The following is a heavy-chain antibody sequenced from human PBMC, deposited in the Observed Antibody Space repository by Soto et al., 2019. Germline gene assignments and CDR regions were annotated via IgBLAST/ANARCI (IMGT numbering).Heavy chain of an antibody. Sequence: GWSLRLSCAASGFTFSSYNMNWVRQAPGKGLEWVSSISGSSSYIYYADSVKGRFTISRDNAKNSLYLQMNSLRAEDTAVYYCARVVYYDSSGYQYWGQGTLVTVSS. CDR1: GFTFSSYN. CDR2: ISGSSSYI. J-gene: IGHJ4*02. D-gene: IGHD3-22*01. V-gene: IGHV3-21*01. CDR3: ARVVYYDSSGYQY.